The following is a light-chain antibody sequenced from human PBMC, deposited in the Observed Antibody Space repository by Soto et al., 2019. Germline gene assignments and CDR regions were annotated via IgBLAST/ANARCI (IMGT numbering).Light chain of an antibody. CDR1: SSNIGSNY. CDR3: QSYDSSLRV. CDR2: SNN. J-gene: IGLJ3*02. V-gene: IGLV1-47*02. Sequence: QSVLTQPHSASGTPGQRVTISCSGSSSNIGSNYVFWYQQLPGTAPKLLVYSNNQRPSGVPDRFSGSKSGTSASLAITGLQAEDEADYYCQSYDSSLRVFGGGTKLTVL.